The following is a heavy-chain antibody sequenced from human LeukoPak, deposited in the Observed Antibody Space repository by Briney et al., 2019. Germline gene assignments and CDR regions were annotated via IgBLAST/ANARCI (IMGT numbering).Heavy chain of an antibody. D-gene: IGHD3/OR15-3a*01. CDR2: IYTSGST. CDR3: ARLPPVGPGLDDY. Sequence: SETLSLTCTVSGGSISSGSYYWSWIRQPAGKGLEWIGRIYTSGSTNYNPSLKSRVTISVDTSKNQFSLKLSSVTAADTAVYYCARLPPVGPGLDDYWGQGTLVTVSS. J-gene: IGHJ4*02. CDR1: GGSISSGSYY. V-gene: IGHV4-61*02.